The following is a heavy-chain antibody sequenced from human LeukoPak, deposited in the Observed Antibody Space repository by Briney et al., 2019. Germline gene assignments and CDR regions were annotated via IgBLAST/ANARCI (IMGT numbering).Heavy chain of an antibody. J-gene: IGHJ5*02. CDR2: ISAYNGNT. D-gene: IGHD7-27*01. V-gene: IGHV1-18*01. Sequence: GASVKVSCKASGYTFTSYDINWVRQATGQGLEWMGWISAYNGNTNYAQKLQGRVTMTTDTSTSTAYMELRSLRSDDTAVYYCASTTVWGHNWFDPWGQGTLVTVSS. CDR3: ASTTVWGHNWFDP. CDR1: GYTFTSYD.